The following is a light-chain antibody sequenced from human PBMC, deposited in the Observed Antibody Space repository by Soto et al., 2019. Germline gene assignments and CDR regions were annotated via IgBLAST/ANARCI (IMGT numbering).Light chain of an antibody. CDR2: AAS. Sequence: IVMTQSPATPSLSPGERATLSCRASQSVSSSHLAWYQHKPGQAPRLFMYAASTRATGIPARFSGSGSGTECTLTVSSLKPEDGALYFCHQYDYWPFTFGGGTKVDIK. CDR3: HQYDYWPFT. CDR1: QSVSSSH. J-gene: IGKJ4*01. V-gene: IGKV3D-15*01.